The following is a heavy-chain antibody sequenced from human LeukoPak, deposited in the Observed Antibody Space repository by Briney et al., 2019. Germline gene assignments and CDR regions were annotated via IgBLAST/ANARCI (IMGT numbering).Heavy chain of an antibody. Sequence: ASVRVSCKASGYTFTSYGISWVRQAPGQGLEWMGWISAYNGNTNYAQKLQGRVTMTTDTSTSTAYMELRSLRSDDTAVYYCARGLAAMVPYYYYGMDVWGQGTTVTVSS. CDR1: GYTFTSYG. CDR2: ISAYNGNT. J-gene: IGHJ6*02. D-gene: IGHD5-18*01. V-gene: IGHV1-18*01. CDR3: ARGLAAMVPYYYYGMDV.